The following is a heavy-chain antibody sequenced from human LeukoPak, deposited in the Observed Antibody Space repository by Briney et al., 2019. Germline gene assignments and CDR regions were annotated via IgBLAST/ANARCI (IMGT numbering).Heavy chain of an antibody. J-gene: IGHJ4*02. CDR2: IWYDGSNK. CDR3: AKDKRAVAGRGGDYYFDY. CDR1: GFTFSSYG. Sequence: GRSLRLSCAASGFTFSSYGMHWVRQAPGKGPEWVAVIWYDGSNKYYADSVKGRFTISRDNSKNTLYLQMNSLRAEDTAVYYCAKDKRAVAGRGGDYYFDYWGQGTLVTVSS. V-gene: IGHV3-33*06. D-gene: IGHD6-19*01.